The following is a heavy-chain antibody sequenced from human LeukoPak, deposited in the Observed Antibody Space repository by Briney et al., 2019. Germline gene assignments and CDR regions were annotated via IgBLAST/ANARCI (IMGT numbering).Heavy chain of an antibody. CDR1: GGSVSSATYY. V-gene: IGHV4-61*01. Sequence: KPSETLSLTCAVSGGSVSSATYYWSWIRQPPGKGLEWIGYFFYSGSTSYNPSLKSRVTISVDTSKNQFSLRLSSVTAADTAVYYCARGPDVRKGGDYWGQGTLVTVSS. J-gene: IGHJ4*02. D-gene: IGHD3-16*01. CDR2: FFYSGST. CDR3: ARGPDVRKGGDY.